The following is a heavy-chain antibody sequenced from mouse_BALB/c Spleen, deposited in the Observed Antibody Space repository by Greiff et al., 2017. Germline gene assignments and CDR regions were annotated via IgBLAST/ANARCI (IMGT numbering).Heavy chain of an antibody. V-gene: IGHV5-17*02. CDR3: ARSGDYPFAY. CDR2: ISSGSSTI. D-gene: IGHD2-4*01. CDR1: GFTFSSFG. Sequence: EVKLVESGGGLVQPGGSRKLSCAASGFTFSSFGMHWVRQAPEKGLEWVAYISSGSSTIYYADTVKGRFTISRDNPKNTLFLQMTSLRSEETAMYYCARSGDYPFAYWGQGTLVTVSA. J-gene: IGHJ3*01.